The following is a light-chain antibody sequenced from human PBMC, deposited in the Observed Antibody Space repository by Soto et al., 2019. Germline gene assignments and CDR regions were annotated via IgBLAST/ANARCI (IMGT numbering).Light chain of an antibody. CDR2: GAS. CDR3: QQSYSNPLT. Sequence: VVLIQSPATLSLSPGERSTLSCMAIQSVSSRYLAWYQQKPGKAPRLLIYGASSRATGIPERCSGSGSGTDFTLTIGSLQPEDFETYYCQQSYSNPLTFGQGTRLEIK. CDR1: QSVSSRY. V-gene: IGKV3-20*02. J-gene: IGKJ5*01.